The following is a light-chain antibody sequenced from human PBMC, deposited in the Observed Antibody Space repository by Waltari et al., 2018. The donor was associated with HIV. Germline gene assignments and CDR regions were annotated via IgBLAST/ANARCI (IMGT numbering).Light chain of an antibody. CDR3: GSYAGSNAYV. V-gene: IGLV2-23*02. Sequence: QSALTQPASVSGSPGQSITISCTGTSNDVGYYNLVSWYQQDPGKAPKVMIYEVSKRPSGVSNLFSGSKSGNTASLTISGLHAEDEADYYCGSYAGSNAYVFGIGTKVTVL. J-gene: IGLJ1*01. CDR2: EVS. CDR1: SNDVGYYNL.